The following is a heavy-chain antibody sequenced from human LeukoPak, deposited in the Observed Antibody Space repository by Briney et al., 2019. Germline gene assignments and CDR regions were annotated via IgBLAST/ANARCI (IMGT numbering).Heavy chain of an antibody. J-gene: IGHJ4*02. CDR3: AKLGYCSGGSCYDY. D-gene: IGHD2-15*01. V-gene: IGHV3-23*01. CDR2: ISGSGGST. Sequence: PGGSLRLSCAASGFTFSGYAMSWVRQAPGKGLEWVSAISGSGGSTYYADSVKGRFTISRDNSKNTLYLQMNSLRAEDTAVYYCAKLGYCSGGSCYDYWGQGTLVTVSS. CDR1: GFTFSGYA.